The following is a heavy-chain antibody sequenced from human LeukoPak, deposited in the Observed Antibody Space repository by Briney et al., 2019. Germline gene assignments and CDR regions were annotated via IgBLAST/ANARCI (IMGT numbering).Heavy chain of an antibody. CDR3: AKEVLTIFGVALIDY. Sequence: AGGSLRLSCAASGFTFSTYAMSWVRQAPGKGLEWVSAITGSGGNTYYADSVKGRFTTSRDNSKNTLYLQMNSLRAEDTAVYYCAKEVLTIFGVALIDYWGQGTLVTVSS. V-gene: IGHV3-23*01. CDR1: GFTFSTYA. CDR2: ITGSGGNT. D-gene: IGHD3-3*01. J-gene: IGHJ4*02.